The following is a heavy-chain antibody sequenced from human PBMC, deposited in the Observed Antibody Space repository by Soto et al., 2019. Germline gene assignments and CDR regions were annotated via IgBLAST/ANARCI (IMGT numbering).Heavy chain of an antibody. J-gene: IGHJ4*02. CDR1: GGIFSTYA. Sequence: QVQLVQSGAEVKKPGSSVKVSCKASGGIFSTYAISWLRQAPGQGLEWMGGIIPRFGTPNYAQRCQGRVTMTPDEFTSTAYMELSRLRSEDTAVYSCARDRDDYGSGNYYIRIDFWGQGTLVTVSS. D-gene: IGHD3-10*01. CDR2: IIPRFGTP. CDR3: ARDRDDYGSGNYYIRIDF. V-gene: IGHV1-69*01.